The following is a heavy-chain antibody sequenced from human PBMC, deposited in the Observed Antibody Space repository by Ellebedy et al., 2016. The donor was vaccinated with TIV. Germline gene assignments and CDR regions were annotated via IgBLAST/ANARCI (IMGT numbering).Heavy chain of an antibody. CDR2: ISRSGDNT. CDR3: ARDHYYYDSSGYYFDY. J-gene: IGHJ4*02. CDR1: GFMFSNYV. V-gene: IGHV3-23*01. Sequence: GESLKISXEASGFMFSNYVMNWVRQTPEKGLEWVSSISRSGDNTNDADSVKGRFTISRDNSKNTLYLQMNSLRDEDTAVYYCARDHYYYDSSGYYFDYWGQGTLVTVSS. D-gene: IGHD3-22*01.